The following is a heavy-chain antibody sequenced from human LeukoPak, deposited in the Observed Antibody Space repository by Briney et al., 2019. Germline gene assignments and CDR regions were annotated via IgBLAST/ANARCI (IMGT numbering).Heavy chain of an antibody. D-gene: IGHD1-26*01. CDR1: GYIFIAYG. V-gene: IGHV1-18*01. Sequence: ASVKVSCKASGYIFIAYGLSWVRQAPGQGLEWMGWINTDNGQTDFAQKFQDRIIMTTDTSTSTAYLEVTSLRSDDTAVYYCARGGGTYWADHWGQGTLVTVSS. CDR3: ARGGGTYWADH. J-gene: IGHJ1*01. CDR2: INTDNGQT.